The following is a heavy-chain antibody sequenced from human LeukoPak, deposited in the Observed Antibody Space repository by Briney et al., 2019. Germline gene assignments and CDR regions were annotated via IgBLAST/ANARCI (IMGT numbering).Heavy chain of an antibody. J-gene: IGHJ4*02. Sequence: GGSLRLSCAASGFTFSSYWMSWVRQAPGKGLEWVANIKQDGSEKYYVDSVKGRFTISRDNAKNSLYLQMNSLRAEDTAVYYCARWGYCSGGSCYGLADYWGQGTLVTVSS. CDR2: IKQDGSEK. CDR1: GFTFSSYW. D-gene: IGHD2-15*01. CDR3: ARWGYCSGGSCYGLADY. V-gene: IGHV3-7*01.